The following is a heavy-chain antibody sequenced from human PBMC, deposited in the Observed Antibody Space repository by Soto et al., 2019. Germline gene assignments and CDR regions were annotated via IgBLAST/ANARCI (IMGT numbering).Heavy chain of an antibody. V-gene: IGHV4-59*08. J-gene: IGHJ5*02. Sequence: ASETLSLTCTVSGGSINSYYWSWIRQPPGKGLEWIGYIFYRGSTNYNPALKSRVTISVDTSKNQFSLKLSSVTAADTAVYYCARLGCSGGSCPFDPWGQGALVTVSS. D-gene: IGHD2-15*01. CDR1: GGSINSYY. CDR3: ARLGCSGGSCPFDP. CDR2: IFYRGST.